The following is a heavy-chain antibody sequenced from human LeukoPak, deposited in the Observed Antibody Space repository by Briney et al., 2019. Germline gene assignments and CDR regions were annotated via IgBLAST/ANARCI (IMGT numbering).Heavy chain of an antibody. Sequence: GGSLRLSCAASGFTFKSYWMSWVRQAPGKGLEWVANINHGGSEKYYADSVKGRFSISRDNAKNSLYLQMNALRVEDTAVYYCARAEVTISTNYWGQGTLVTVSS. CDR2: INHGGSEK. J-gene: IGHJ4*02. CDR3: ARAEVTISTNY. CDR1: GFTFKSYW. D-gene: IGHD4-17*01. V-gene: IGHV3-7*01.